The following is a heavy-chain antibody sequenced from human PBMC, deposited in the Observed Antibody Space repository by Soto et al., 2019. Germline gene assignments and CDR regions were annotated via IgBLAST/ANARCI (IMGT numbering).Heavy chain of an antibody. D-gene: IGHD3-22*01. CDR2: IYTSGST. CDR3: ARDTPGTYYYDSSGYYGMDV. Sequence: SETLSLTCTVSGGSISSYYWSWIRQPAGKGLEWIGRIYTSGSTNYNPSLKSRVTMSVDTSKNQFSLKLSSVTAADTAVYYCARDTPGTYYYDSSGYYGMDVWGQGITVTVSS. V-gene: IGHV4-4*07. J-gene: IGHJ6*02. CDR1: GGSISSYY.